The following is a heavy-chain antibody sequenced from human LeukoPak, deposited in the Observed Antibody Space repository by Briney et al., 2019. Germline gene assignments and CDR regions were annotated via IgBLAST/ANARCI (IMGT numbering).Heavy chain of an antibody. CDR1: GYSISSGYY. D-gene: IGHD5-12*01. CDR2: IYYSGST. Sequence: PSETLSLTCADSGYSISSGYYWGWIRQPPGKGLEWIGSIYYSGSTYYNPSLKSRVTISVDTSKNQFSLKLSSVTAADTAVYYCARVATTTNPPQRPFDYWGQGTLVTVSS. CDR3: ARVATTTNPPQRPFDY. V-gene: IGHV4-38-2*01. J-gene: IGHJ4*02.